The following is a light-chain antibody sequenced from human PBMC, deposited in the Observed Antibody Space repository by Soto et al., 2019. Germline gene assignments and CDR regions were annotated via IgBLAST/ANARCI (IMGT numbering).Light chain of an antibody. J-gene: IGLJ2*01. Sequence: QSVLTQPPSASGTPGQRVTISCSGSSSNIGRNYVYWYQQLPGTAPKLLIYRNNQRPSGVPDRFSGSKSGTSASLAISGLRSEDEADYYCTAWDDSLSGVVFGEGTKLTDL. V-gene: IGLV1-47*01. CDR2: RNN. CDR3: TAWDDSLSGVV. CDR1: SSNIGRNY.